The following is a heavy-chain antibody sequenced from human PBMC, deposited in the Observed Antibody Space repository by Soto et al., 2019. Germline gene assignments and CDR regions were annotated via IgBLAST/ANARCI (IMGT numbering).Heavy chain of an antibody. J-gene: IGHJ3*01. CDR2: LSTYNGDT. CDR1: GYSFSNYG. V-gene: IGHV1-18*01. Sequence: QVHLVQSGAEVTKPGASVKVSCKASGYSFSNYGISWVREAPGQGLEWMGWLSTYNGDTDYQQKLQGRVTMTTDTSTSTAYMALKSLSSDDTAVYYCARDRGYYESPGYLGRALDVWGQGTMVTVSS. CDR3: ARDRGYYESPGYLGRALDV. D-gene: IGHD3-22*01.